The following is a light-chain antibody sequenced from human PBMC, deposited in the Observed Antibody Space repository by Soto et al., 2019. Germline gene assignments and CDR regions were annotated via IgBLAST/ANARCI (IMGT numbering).Light chain of an antibody. Sequence: QSVLTQPASVSGSPGQSITISCTGTSNDFGSYNLVSWYQQHPGKAPKLMIYEVSKRPSGVSNRFSGSKSGNTASLTISGLQAEDEADYYCCSFAGSSTSYVFGTGTKVTVL. J-gene: IGLJ1*01. CDR1: SNDFGSYNL. CDR3: CSFAGSSTSYV. V-gene: IGLV2-23*02. CDR2: EVS.